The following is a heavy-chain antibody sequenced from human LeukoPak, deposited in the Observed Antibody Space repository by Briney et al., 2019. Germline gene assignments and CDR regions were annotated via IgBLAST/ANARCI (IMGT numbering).Heavy chain of an antibody. CDR3: ARGYLTLDDYGDYVNWFDP. V-gene: IGHV1-18*01. Sequence: ASVKVSCKASGYTFTSYGISWVRQAPGQGLEWMGWISAYNGNTNYAQKLQGRVTMTTDTSTSTAYMELRSLRSDDTAVYYCARGYLTLDDYGDYVNWFDPWGQGTLVTVSS. D-gene: IGHD4-17*01. J-gene: IGHJ5*02. CDR1: GYTFTSYG. CDR2: ISAYNGNT.